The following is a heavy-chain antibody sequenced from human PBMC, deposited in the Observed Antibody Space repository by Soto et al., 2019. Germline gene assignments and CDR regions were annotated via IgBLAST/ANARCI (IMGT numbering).Heavy chain of an antibody. CDR3: AKDLEYSSSSPYYYYGMDV. CDR1: GFTFSSYG. Sequence: PGGSLRLSCAASGFTFSSYGMHWVRQAPGKWLEWVAVISYDGSNKYYADSVKGRFTISRDNSKNTLYLQMNSLRAEDTAVYYCAKDLEYSSSSPYYYYGMDVWGQGXTVTVYS. J-gene: IGHJ6*02. V-gene: IGHV3-30*18. CDR2: ISYDGSNK. D-gene: IGHD6-6*01.